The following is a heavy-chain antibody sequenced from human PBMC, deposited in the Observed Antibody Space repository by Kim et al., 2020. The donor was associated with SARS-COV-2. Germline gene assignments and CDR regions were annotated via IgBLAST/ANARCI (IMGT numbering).Heavy chain of an antibody. D-gene: IGHD2-2*01. V-gene: IGHV3-30*04. CDR1: GFTFSSYA. Sequence: GGSLRLSCAASGFTFSSYAMHWVRQAPGKGLEWVAVISYDGSNKYYADSVKGRFTISRDNSKNTLYLQMNSLRAEDTAVYYCARDRGCSSTSCFVYYYY. J-gene: IGHJ6*01. CDR3: ARDRGCSSTSCFVYYYY. CDR2: ISYDGSNK.